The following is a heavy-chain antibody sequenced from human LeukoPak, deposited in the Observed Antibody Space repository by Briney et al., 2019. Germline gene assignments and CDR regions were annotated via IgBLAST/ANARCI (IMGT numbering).Heavy chain of an antibody. D-gene: IGHD3-10*01. CDR3: ARELGVNWFDP. J-gene: IGHJ5*02. V-gene: IGHV3-48*04. Sequence: GGSLRLSCAASGFTFSSYSMNWVRQAPGKGLEWVSYISSSSSTIYYADSVKGRFTISRDNAKNSLYLQMNGLRAEDTAVYYCARELGVNWFDPWGQGTLVTVSS. CDR2: ISSSSSTI. CDR1: GFTFSSYS.